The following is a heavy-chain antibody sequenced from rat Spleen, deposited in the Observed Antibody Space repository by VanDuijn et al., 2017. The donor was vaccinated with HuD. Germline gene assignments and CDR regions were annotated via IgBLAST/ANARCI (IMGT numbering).Heavy chain of an antibody. CDR2: INSAGSS. Sequence: VQLQESGPGLVKPSQSLSLTCSVAAYSITSSYRWRWIRQFPGNKLEWMGYINSAGSSNYNPSLKSRISITRDTSKNQFFLQVNSVTTEDTATYYCARAYYDGSYYDYWGQGVMVTVSS. CDR1: AYSITSSYR. J-gene: IGHJ2*01. CDR3: ARAYYDGSYYDY. D-gene: IGHD1-12*02. V-gene: IGHV3-3*01.